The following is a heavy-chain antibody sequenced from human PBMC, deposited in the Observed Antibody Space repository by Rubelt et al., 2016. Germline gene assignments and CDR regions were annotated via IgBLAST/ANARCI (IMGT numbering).Heavy chain of an antibody. CDR3: AGSDRGGWYFDAFDI. CDR2: ISSSSSTI. CDR1: GFTFSSYS. Sequence: EVQLVESGGGLVQPGESLRLSCGASGFTFSSYSMNWDRQAPGKGLEWVAYISSSSSTIHYADSVKGRFTIARDNVKNSLYRQMDSLRAEDTAVYYFAGSDRGGWYFDAFDIWGQGTMVTVSS. J-gene: IGHJ3*02. D-gene: IGHD6-19*01. V-gene: IGHV3-48*04.